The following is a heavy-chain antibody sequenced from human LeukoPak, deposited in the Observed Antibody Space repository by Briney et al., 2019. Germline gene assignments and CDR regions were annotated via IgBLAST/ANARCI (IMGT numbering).Heavy chain of an antibody. CDR1: GFTFSSYS. Sequence: GGSLRLSCAASGFTFSSYSMNWVRQAPGKGLEWVSSISSSSSYIYYADSVKGRFTISRDNAKNSLYLQMNSLRAEDTAVYYCARERSLPYCSSTSCYIYNWSDPWGQGTLVTVSS. V-gene: IGHV3-21*01. J-gene: IGHJ5*02. CDR3: ARERSLPYCSSTSCYIYNWSDP. D-gene: IGHD2-2*01. CDR2: ISSSSSYI.